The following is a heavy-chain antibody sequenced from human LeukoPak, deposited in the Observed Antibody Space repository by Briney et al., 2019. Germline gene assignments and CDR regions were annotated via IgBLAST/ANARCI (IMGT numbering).Heavy chain of an antibody. Sequence: AGGSLRLSCAASGFTFSSYAMHWVRQAPGKGLEYVSAISSYGGSTYYANSVKGRFTISRDNSKNTLYLQMGSLRAEDMAVYYCARLNDFWSGSPKYYYGMDVWGQGTTVTVSS. J-gene: IGHJ6*02. CDR2: ISSYGGST. CDR1: GFTFSSYA. CDR3: ARLNDFWSGSPKYYYGMDV. V-gene: IGHV3-64*01. D-gene: IGHD3-3*01.